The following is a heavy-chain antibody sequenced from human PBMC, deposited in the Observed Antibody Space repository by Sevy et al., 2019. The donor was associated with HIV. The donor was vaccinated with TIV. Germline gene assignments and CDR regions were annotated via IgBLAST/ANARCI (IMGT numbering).Heavy chain of an antibody. CDR1: GFSISGYT. D-gene: IGHD2-2*01. V-gene: IGHV3-21*03. Sequence: GGSLRLSCAASGFSISGYTMNWVSQAPGKGLEWVSSISSGSSFIYYADSLKGRFTISRDNARNLLYLQMNSLRLEDTAVYYCARVGLGDCSGTNCSPNDYWGQGTLVTVSS. J-gene: IGHJ4*02. CDR2: ISSGSSFI. CDR3: ARVGLGDCSGTNCSPNDY.